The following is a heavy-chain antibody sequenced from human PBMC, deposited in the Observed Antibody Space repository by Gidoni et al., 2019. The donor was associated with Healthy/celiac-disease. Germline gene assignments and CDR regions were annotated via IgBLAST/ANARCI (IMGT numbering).Heavy chain of an antibody. CDR2: IWYDGSNK. J-gene: IGHJ5*02. Sequence: QVQLVESGGGVVQPGRSLSLSCVVSGFTFSSYGMHWVRQAPGKGLEWVAAIWYDGSNKYYADSVKGRFTISRDDSKNTLYLQMNSLRAEDTAVYYCARENWFDPWGQGTLVTVSS. V-gene: IGHV3-33*01. CDR3: ARENWFDP. CDR1: GFTFSSYG.